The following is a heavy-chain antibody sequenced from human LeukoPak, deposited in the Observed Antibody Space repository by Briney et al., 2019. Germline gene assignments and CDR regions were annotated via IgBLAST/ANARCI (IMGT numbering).Heavy chain of an antibody. Sequence: PSETLSLTCTVSGGFISSYYWSWIRQPPGKGLEWIGYIYYSGSTNYNPSLKSRVTISVDTSKNQFSLKLSSVTAADTAVYYCARGSSLYARVDLWGRGTLVTVSS. J-gene: IGHJ2*01. V-gene: IGHV4-59*01. CDR3: ARGSSLYARVDL. D-gene: IGHD2-8*01. CDR1: GGFISSYY. CDR2: IYYSGST.